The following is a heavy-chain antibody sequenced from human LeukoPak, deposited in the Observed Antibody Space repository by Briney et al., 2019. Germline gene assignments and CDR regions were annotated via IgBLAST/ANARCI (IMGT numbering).Heavy chain of an antibody. D-gene: IGHD2-2*01. J-gene: IGHJ4*02. CDR3: GRGFALVPAGIPDY. CDR2: ISSDGSST. CDR1: GFTFSNFW. V-gene: IGHV3-74*01. Sequence: GGSLRLPCAASGFTFSNFWMHWVRQAPGEGLVWASRISSDGSSTTYADSVKGRFTISRDNAKNTLYLQMNSLRAEDTAVYYCGRGFALVPAGIPDYWGQGTLVTVSS.